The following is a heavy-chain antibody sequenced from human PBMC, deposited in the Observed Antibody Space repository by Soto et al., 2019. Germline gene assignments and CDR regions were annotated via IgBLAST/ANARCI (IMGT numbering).Heavy chain of an antibody. Sequence: QVQLVQSGAEVKKPGASVKVSCKASGYTFTSYDISWVRQAPGQGLEWMGWISTYNGNTNYAQKLQGRVTMTTDTSTSTAYMELRSPGSDGAAVYYWARGMGQPLAYWGQGTRVTVSS. V-gene: IGHV1-18*01. CDR1: GYTFTSYD. CDR2: ISTYNGNT. D-gene: IGHD3-16*01. CDR3: ARGMGQPLAY. J-gene: IGHJ4*02.